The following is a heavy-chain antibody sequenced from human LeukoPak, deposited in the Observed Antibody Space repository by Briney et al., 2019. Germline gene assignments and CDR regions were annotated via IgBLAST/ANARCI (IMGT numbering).Heavy chain of an antibody. J-gene: IGHJ6*03. CDR2: INHSGTT. Sequence: SETLSLTCAVYGGSFSGYYWSWIRQPPGGGLEWIGEINHSGTTNYNPSLKSRVTISVDTSKNQFSLKLSSVTAADTAVYYCARGRYMDVWGKGTTVTVSS. CDR3: ARGRYMDV. V-gene: IGHV4-34*01. CDR1: GGSFSGYY.